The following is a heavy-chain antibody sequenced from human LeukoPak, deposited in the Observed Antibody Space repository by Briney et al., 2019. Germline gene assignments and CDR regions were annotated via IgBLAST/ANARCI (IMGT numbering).Heavy chain of an antibody. CDR3: AKAKLTVGQREGFDY. CDR1: GFTFSAYT. D-gene: IGHD3-9*01. J-gene: IGHJ4*02. V-gene: IGHV3-23*01. Sequence: PGGSLRLSCAASGFTFSAYTMTWVRQAPGKGLEWVSVIGGGGGTTYYADSVKGRFTISRDNSRTTLYLQMNSLRTEDTAIYFCAKAKLTVGQREGFDYWGQGTLVTVSS. CDR2: IGGGGGTT.